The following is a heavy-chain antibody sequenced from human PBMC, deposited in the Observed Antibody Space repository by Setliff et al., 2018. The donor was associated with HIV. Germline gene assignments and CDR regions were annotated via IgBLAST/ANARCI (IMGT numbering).Heavy chain of an antibody. Sequence: SETLSLTCAVSGYSISSGYYWGWIRQPPGKGLEWIETIYQSGSTYYNPSLKSRVTISLDTSKNQFSLKLSSVTAADTAVYYCARVSYDYASYYMDVWGKGTTVTVSS. CDR3: ARVSYDYASYYMDV. CDR2: IYQSGST. D-gene: IGHD3-16*01. J-gene: IGHJ6*03. CDR1: GYSISSGYY. V-gene: IGHV4-38-2*01.